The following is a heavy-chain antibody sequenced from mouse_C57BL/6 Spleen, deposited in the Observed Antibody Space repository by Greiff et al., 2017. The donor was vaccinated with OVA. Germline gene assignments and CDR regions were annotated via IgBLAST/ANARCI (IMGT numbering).Heavy chain of an antibody. Sequence: VQLHPPWTALVKPVASVTLSFKASCYTFTSYWMHWVKQRPGQGLEWIGNINPSNGGTNYNEQFKSKATLTVDKSSSTAYMQLSSLTSEDSAVYYCARGDGYYSNYVAWFAYWGQGTLVTVSA. CDR2: INPSNGGT. CDR1: CYTFTSYW. CDR3: ARGDGYYSNYVAWFAY. V-gene: IGHV1-53*01. D-gene: IGHD2-5*01. J-gene: IGHJ3*01.